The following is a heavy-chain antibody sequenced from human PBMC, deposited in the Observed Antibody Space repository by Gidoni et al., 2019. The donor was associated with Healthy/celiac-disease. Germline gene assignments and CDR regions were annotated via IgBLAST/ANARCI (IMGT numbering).Heavy chain of an antibody. CDR3: AKDGPSDYSSGWYFDY. Sequence: QVQLVESGGGVVQPGRSLRLPCAASGFTFSSYGMHWVRQAPGKGLEWVAVISYDGSNKYYADSVKGRFTISRDNSKNTLYLQMNSLRAEDTAVYYCAKDGPSDYSSGWYFDYWGQGTLVTVSS. D-gene: IGHD6-19*01. V-gene: IGHV3-30*18. CDR2: ISYDGSNK. J-gene: IGHJ4*02. CDR1: GFTFSSYG.